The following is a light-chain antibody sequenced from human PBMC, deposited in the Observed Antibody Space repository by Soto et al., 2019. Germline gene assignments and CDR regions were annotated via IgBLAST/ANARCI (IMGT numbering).Light chain of an antibody. CDR2: ASS. V-gene: IGKV1-8*01. CDR3: QQYYSYPPLT. J-gene: IGKJ4*01. CDR1: QGISSY. Sequence: AIRMTQSPSSLSASTGDRVTITCRAIQGISSYLAWYQQKPGKAPKLLICASSTLQTGVPPRFSGSGPWTNFTLTISCLQSEDFATYYCQQYYSYPPLTFGGGTTVNIK.